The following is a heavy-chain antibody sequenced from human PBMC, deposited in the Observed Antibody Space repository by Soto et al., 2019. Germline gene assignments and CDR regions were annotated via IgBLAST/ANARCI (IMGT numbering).Heavy chain of an antibody. V-gene: IGHV5-51*01. D-gene: IGHD1-1*01. CDR2: IYPADSDI. J-gene: IGHJ4*02. Sequence: GESLKISCTVSGYTFSTYWIGWVRQMPGKGLECMGIIYPADSDIRYSPSFQGQVSISVDQSITTASLQWSSLKASDTAMYYCARIPSTGPYYFDYWGQGTLVTVSS. CDR1: GYTFSTYW. CDR3: ARIPSTGPYYFDY.